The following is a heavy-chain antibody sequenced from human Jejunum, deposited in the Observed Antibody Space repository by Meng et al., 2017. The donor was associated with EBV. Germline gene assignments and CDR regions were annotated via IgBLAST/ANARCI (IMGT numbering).Heavy chain of an antibody. V-gene: IGHV4-4*02. CDR2: IFHAGNT. CDR1: GDSIISTDTW. J-gene: IGHJ4*02. CDR3: ARGSHYTWDV. Sequence: QGRVQESGPGLVKPSGTLSLTCGVSGDSIISTDTWWSWVRQPPGKGLEWIGEIFHAGNTNYNPSLKSQVTMSVDTSKNQFSLNLSSVTAADSAVYYCARGSHYTWDVWGQGTLVTVSS. D-gene: IGHD3-16*01.